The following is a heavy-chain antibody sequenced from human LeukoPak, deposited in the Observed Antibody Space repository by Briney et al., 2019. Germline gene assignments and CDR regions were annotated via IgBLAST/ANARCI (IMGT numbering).Heavy chain of an antibody. V-gene: IGHV4-34*01. CDR2: INRSGST. CDR3: ARGRPAPEHHFDY. J-gene: IGHJ4*02. CDR1: GGSFSGYY. Sequence: SETLSLTCAVYGGSFSGYYWSWIRQPPGKGLEWIGEINRSGSTNYNPSLKSRVTISVDTSKNQFSLKLSSVTAADTAVYYCARGRPAPEHHFDYWGQGTLVTVSS. D-gene: IGHD2-2*01.